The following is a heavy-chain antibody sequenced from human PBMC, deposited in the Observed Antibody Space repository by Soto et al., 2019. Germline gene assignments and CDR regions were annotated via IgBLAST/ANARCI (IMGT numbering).Heavy chain of an antibody. CDR1: GYTFTTYG. Sequence: QVQLVQSGAEVKRPGASLKVSCKASGYTFTTYGFNWVRQAPGQGLEWMGWISPYNGDTNYAQNFQGRVTLTTDTPPSTAYMDLRSLTSDDTAVYYCARTPRAQMIVLEAATRFDYWGQGTLVTVSS. D-gene: IGHD2-15*01. CDR3: ARTPRAQMIVLEAATRFDY. V-gene: IGHV1-18*04. CDR2: ISPYNGDT. J-gene: IGHJ4*02.